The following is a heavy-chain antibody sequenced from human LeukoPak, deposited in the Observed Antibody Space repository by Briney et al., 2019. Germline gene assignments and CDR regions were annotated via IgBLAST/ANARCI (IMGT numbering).Heavy chain of an antibody. J-gene: IGHJ4*02. CDR2: IYYSGST. CDR3: ARGLELYYFDY. V-gene: IGHV4-59*01. CDR1: GGSISSYY. D-gene: IGHD1-7*01. Sequence: SETLSLTCTVSGGSISSYYWSWIRQSPGKGLEWIGYIYYSGSTNCNPSLKSRVTTSVDTSKNQFSLKLSSVTAADTAVYYCARGLELYYFDYWGQGTLVTVSS.